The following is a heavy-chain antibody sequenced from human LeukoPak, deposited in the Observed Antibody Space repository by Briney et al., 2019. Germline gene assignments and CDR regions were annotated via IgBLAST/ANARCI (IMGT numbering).Heavy chain of an antibody. CDR1: GFTFSSYS. J-gene: IGHJ4*02. CDR3: ARDKVVVAATFDY. CDR2: ISSSSSYI. Sequence: GGSLRLSCAASGFTFSSYSMSWVRQAPGKGLEWVSSISSSSSYIYYADSVKGRFTISRDNAKNSLYLQMNSLRAEDTAVYYCARDKVVVAATFDYWGQGTLVTVSS. V-gene: IGHV3-21*01. D-gene: IGHD2-15*01.